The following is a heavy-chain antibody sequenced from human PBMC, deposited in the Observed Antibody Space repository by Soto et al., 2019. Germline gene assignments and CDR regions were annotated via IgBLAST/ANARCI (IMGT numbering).Heavy chain of an antibody. Sequence: QVQLQESGPGLVKPSETMSLTCTASGASISRYYWSWIRQSPGKGLEWIGHIYHGESTKYNPSLKRRVTIAVDRAKNQVSLKLTAVTAADTAVYYCAQSTGWPGFDYWGQGTLVTVSS. V-gene: IGHV4-59*01. J-gene: IGHJ4*02. CDR1: GASISRYY. CDR3: AQSTGWPGFDY. CDR2: IYHGEST. D-gene: IGHD6-19*01.